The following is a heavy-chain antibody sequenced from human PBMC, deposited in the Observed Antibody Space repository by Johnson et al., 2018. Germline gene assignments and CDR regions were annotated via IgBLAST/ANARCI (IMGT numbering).Heavy chain of an antibody. V-gene: IGHV3-30*18. J-gene: IGHJ1*01. Sequence: VQLLESGGGVVQPGRSXRLSCAASGFTFSSYGMHWVRQAPGKGLEWVAVISYDGSNKYYADSVKGRFTISRDNSKNTLYLQMNSLRAEDTAVYYCAKAVDYYDSSGAFQHWGQGTLVTVSS. D-gene: IGHD3-22*01. CDR3: AKAVDYYDSSGAFQH. CDR1: GFTFSSYG. CDR2: ISYDGSNK.